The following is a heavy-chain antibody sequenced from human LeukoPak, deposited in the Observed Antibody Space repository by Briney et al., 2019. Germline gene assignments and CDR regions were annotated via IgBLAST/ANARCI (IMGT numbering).Heavy chain of an antibody. CDR3: ARDDYDFWSGYYTNPT. CDR2: ISWNSGSI. V-gene: IGHV3-9*01. D-gene: IGHD3-3*01. Sequence: PGGSLRLSCAASGFTFDDYAMHWVRQAPGKGLEWVSGISWNSGSIGYADSVKGRFTISRDNSKNTLYLQMNSLRAEDTAVYYCARDDYDFWSGYYTNPTWGQGTLVTVSS. J-gene: IGHJ5*02. CDR1: GFTFDDYA.